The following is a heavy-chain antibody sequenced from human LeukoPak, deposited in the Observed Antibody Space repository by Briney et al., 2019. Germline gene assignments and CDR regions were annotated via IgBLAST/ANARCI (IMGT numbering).Heavy chain of an antibody. D-gene: IGHD3-9*01. V-gene: IGHV3-21*01. J-gene: IGHJ4*02. CDR3: ARSHLRYFDWSPTRNSYYFDY. Sequence: PGGSLRLSCAASGFTVSSNYMSWVRQAPGKGLEWVSSISSSSSYIYYADSVKGRFTISRDSAKNSLYLQMNSLRAEDAAVYYCARSHLRYFDWSPTRNSYYFDYWGQGTLVTVSS. CDR1: GFTVSSNY. CDR2: ISSSSSYI.